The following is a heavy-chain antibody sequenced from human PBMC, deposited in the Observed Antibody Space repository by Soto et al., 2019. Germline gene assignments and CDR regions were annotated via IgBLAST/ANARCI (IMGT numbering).Heavy chain of an antibody. D-gene: IGHD4-17*01. Sequence: QITLKESGPTLVKPTQTLTLTCTFSGFSLSTSGVGVGWIRQPPGKALEWLALIYWDDDKRYSPSLKSRLTITKDTSKHQVVLTMTNIDPVDTATYYCAHYRIYGDYMYYFDYWGQGTLVTVSS. CDR1: GFSLSTSGVG. CDR2: IYWDDDK. CDR3: AHYRIYGDYMYYFDY. J-gene: IGHJ4*02. V-gene: IGHV2-5*02.